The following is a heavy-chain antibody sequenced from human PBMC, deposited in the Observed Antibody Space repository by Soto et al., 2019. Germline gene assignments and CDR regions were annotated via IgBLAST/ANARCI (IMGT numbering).Heavy chain of an antibody. CDR1: GFTFSSFA. V-gene: IGHV3-23*01. D-gene: IGHD6-19*01. CDR3: TRRYRHGWYSDY. Sequence: GGSLRLSCVASGFTFSSFAMSWVHQAPGKGLEWVSSIIGSGGITYYADSVKGRFTISRDNSKNTLYLQMNSLRAEDTAVYYCTRRYRHGWYSDYWGQGTLVTVSS. J-gene: IGHJ4*02. CDR2: IIGSGGIT.